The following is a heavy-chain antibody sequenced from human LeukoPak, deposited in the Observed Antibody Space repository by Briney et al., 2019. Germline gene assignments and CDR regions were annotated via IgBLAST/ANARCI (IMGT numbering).Heavy chain of an antibody. J-gene: IGHJ5*02. V-gene: IGHV4-4*07. D-gene: IGHD5-12*01. Sequence: SESLSLSCTVSGGSISSYYWSWIRQPAGKGLEWIGRIYTSGSTNYNPSLKSRVTISVDKSKNHFSLKLSSVTAADTAVYYCARGPGYPSWFDPWGQGTLVTVSS. CDR2: IYTSGST. CDR1: GGSISSYY. CDR3: ARGPGYPSWFDP.